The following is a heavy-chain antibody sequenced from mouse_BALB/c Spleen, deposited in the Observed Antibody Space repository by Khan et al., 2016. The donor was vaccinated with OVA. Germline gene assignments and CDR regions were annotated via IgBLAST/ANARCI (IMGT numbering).Heavy chain of an antibody. CDR3: ARELRLGGFAY. CDR2: IWGDGST. CDR1: GFSLTDYG. V-gene: IGHV2-6-7*01. D-gene: IGHD1-2*01. J-gene: IGHJ3*01. Sequence: QVQLKQSGPGRVAPSQSLSITCTVSGFSLTDYGVNWVRQPPGKGLEWLGMIWGDGSTDYNSALKSRLSISKDNSKSQVFLKMNSLQTDDTARYYCARELRLGGFAYGGQGTLVTVSA.